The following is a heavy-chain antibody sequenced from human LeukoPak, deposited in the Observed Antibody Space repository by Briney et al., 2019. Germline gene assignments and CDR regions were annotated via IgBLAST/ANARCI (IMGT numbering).Heavy chain of an antibody. CDR1: GFTFSSYE. CDR3: ARRTYVDY. V-gene: IGHV3-48*03. CDR2: ISSGGSIM. Sequence: GGSLRLSCAASGFTFSSYEMNWVRQAPGKGLEWVSYISSGGSIMYYVDSVKGRFTISRDNAKNSLYLQMNSLRVEDTAVYYCARRTYVDYWGQGTLVTVSS. J-gene: IGHJ4*02. D-gene: IGHD3-16*01.